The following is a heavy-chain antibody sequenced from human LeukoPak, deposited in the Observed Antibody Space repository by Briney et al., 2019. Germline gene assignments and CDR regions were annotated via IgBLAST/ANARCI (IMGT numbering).Heavy chain of an antibody. J-gene: IGHJ4*02. Sequence: GGSLRLSFAASGFTFSSYWMSWARQAPGKGLEWVANINQDGSEKYFLDSVKGRFTISRDNAKNSLYLQMNSLRAEDTAVYYCARDSLDSWGQGTLVTVSS. V-gene: IGHV3-7*01. CDR2: INQDGSEK. CDR1: GFTFSSYW. CDR3: ARDSLDS.